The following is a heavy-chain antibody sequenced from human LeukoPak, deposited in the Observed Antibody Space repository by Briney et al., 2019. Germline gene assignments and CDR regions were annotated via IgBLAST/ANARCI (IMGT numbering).Heavy chain of an antibody. CDR3: AKDIVVVVAAMMDY. Sequence: PGESLRLSCAASGFTFSSYGMHWVRQAPGKGLEWVAVISYDGSNKYYADSVKGRFTISRDNSKNTLYLQMNSLRAEDTAVYYCAKDIVVVVAAMMDYWGQGTLVTVSS. CDR2: ISYDGSNK. D-gene: IGHD2-15*01. V-gene: IGHV3-30*18. CDR1: GFTFSSYG. J-gene: IGHJ4*02.